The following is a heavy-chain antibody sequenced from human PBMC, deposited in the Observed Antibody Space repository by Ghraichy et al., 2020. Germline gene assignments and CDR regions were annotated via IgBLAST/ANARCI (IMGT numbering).Heavy chain of an antibody. Sequence: GGSLRLSCAASGFTFSTHSMNWVRQAPGKGLEWVSSIKSSSRYIYYADSVKGRFTVSRDNAKNSLYLQMNSLRAEDTAVYYCARGSLEWSNDYWGQGTLVTVSS. J-gene: IGHJ4*02. D-gene: IGHD3-3*01. CDR3: ARGSLEWSNDY. V-gene: IGHV3-21*01. CDR2: IKSSSRYI. CDR1: GFTFSTHS.